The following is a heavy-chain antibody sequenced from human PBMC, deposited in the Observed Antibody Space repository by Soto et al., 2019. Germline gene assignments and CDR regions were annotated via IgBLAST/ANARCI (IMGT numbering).Heavy chain of an antibody. CDR1: GGSINTYY. V-gene: IGHV4-59*01. J-gene: IGHJ6*02. Sequence: PSETLSLTFTVSGGSINTYYWSWIRQPPGKGLEWIGYIYYSGSNNYNPSLKSLVTISVDTSKNQFSLKLSSVTAADTAVYYCARAAGYSYGHYYYGMDVWGQGTTVTVSS. CDR3: ARAAGYSYGHYYYGMDV. CDR2: IYYSGSN. D-gene: IGHD5-18*01.